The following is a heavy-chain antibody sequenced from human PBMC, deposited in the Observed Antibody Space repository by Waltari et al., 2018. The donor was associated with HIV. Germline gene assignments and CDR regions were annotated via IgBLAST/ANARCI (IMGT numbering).Heavy chain of an antibody. D-gene: IGHD2-15*01. Sequence: EMQFLQSGGGLVQPGGSLRLSCFASGFTFRTYAMTWVSQAPGRGLEWISSLDREVSAYYADSVKGRFIISRDNSKNTLYLQLNNLTSDDSAIYYCAKELLLFPDCFDIWGQGALVTVSS. CDR1: GFTFRTYA. CDR3: AKELLLFPDCFDI. CDR2: LDREVSA. J-gene: IGHJ4*02. V-gene: IGHV3-23*01.